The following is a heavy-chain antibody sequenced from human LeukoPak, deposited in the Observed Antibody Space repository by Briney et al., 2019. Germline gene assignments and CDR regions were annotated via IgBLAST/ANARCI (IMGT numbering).Heavy chain of an antibody. CDR2: IYPNNGDT. Sequence: ASVKVSCTPSGYSFTEYSTQGVRQAPGQGLEWMGWIYPNNGDTNYAQKFQGSVTMTRDTSINTAYMELSSLTSDDTAVYYCARHVVGAYDFWGQGTLVTVSS. V-gene: IGHV1-2*02. CDR3: ARHVVGAYDF. CDR1: GYSFTEYS. J-gene: IGHJ4*02. D-gene: IGHD3/OR15-3a*01.